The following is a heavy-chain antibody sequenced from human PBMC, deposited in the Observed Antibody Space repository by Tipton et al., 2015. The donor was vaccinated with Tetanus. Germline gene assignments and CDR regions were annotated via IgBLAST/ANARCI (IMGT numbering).Heavy chain of an antibody. CDR1: GGSISSGGYY. CDR3: ARDNLGGDTAMVTSRGRYFDL. V-gene: IGHV4-31*03. J-gene: IGHJ2*01. Sequence: TLSLTCTVSGGSISSGGYYWSWIRQHPGKGLEWIGYIYYSGSTYYNPSLKSRVTISVDTSKNQFSLKLSSVTAADTAVYYCARDNLGGDTAMVTSRGRYFDLWGRGTLVTVSS. D-gene: IGHD5-18*01. CDR2: IYYSGST.